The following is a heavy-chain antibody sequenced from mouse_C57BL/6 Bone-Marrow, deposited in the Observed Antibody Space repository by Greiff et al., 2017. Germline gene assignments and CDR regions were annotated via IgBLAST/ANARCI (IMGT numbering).Heavy chain of an antibody. J-gene: IGHJ2*01. CDR2: INPSSGYT. Sequence: QVQLKESGADLTNPGASVKLSCKASGYTFTSYCLHWVNQRPGQGLEWIGYINPSSGYTKYKQKFKDKATLTADKSSSTAYMQLSSLTYEDSAVYYWARGLEGYFDYWGQGTTLTVSS. CDR3: ARGLEGYFDY. D-gene: IGHD2-2*01. V-gene: IGHV1-7*01. CDR1: GYTFTSYC.